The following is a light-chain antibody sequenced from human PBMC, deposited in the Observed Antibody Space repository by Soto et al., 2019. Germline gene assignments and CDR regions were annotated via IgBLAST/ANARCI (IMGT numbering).Light chain of an antibody. J-gene: IGLJ1*01. CDR2: QVT. CDR3: SSYTDSSNYV. V-gene: IGLV2-14*01. Sequence: QSALTQPASVSGSPGQSITISCTGTSSDLAIYNYVSWYQQQPGKAPKLGIYQVTNRPSGVSNRFSGSRSANTASLTISGLQAEDEADYYCSSYTDSSNYVFGTGTKGTVL. CDR1: SSDLAIYNY.